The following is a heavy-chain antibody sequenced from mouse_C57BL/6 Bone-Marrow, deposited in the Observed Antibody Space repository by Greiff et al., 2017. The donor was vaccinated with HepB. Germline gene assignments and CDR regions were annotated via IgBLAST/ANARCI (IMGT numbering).Heavy chain of an antibody. V-gene: IGHV7-1*01. CDR2: SRNKANDYTT. CDR1: GFTFSDFY. CDR3: ARGTGNWYFDV. J-gene: IGHJ1*03. D-gene: IGHD4-1*01. Sequence: EVQLVESGGGLVQSGRSLRLSCATSGFTFSDFYMEWVRQAPGKGLEWIAASRNKANDYTTEYSASVKGRFIVSRDTSQSILYLQMNALRAEDTAIYYCARGTGNWYFDVWGTGTTVTVSS.